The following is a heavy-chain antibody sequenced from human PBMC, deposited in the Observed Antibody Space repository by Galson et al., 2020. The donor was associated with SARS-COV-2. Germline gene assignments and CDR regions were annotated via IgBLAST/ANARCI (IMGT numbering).Heavy chain of an antibody. D-gene: IGHD3-3*01. Sequence: SETLSLTCTVSGGSISSGGYYWSWIRQHPGQGLEWIGHIYYSGRTYYNPSLKSLVTISVDTSKNQFSLKLSSVTAADTAVYYCARATRFTIVGVVSAFDIWGQGTMVTVSS. V-gene: IGHV4-31*01. CDR2: IYYSGRT. J-gene: IGHJ3*02. CDR3: ARATRFTIVGVVSAFDI. CDR1: GGSISSGGYY.